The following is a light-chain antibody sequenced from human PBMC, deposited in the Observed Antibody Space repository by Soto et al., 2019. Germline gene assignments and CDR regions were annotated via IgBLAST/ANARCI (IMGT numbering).Light chain of an antibody. CDR1: HSVSGSS. Sequence: EVVLTQSPGTLSLSPGERATLSCRTSHSVSGSSLAWYQQKPGQAPRLLIYGASNRATGIPDRFSGSGFGTDFTLTISRLEPEDFGVYYCQQYTYSPLTFGQGTELEIK. CDR2: GAS. V-gene: IGKV3-20*01. J-gene: IGKJ2*01. CDR3: QQYTYSPLT.